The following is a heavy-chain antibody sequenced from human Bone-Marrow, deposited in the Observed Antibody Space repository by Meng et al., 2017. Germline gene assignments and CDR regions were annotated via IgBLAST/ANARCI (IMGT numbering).Heavy chain of an antibody. CDR1: GDSISSGGYY. CDR2: IYYSGGT. V-gene: IGHV4-31*03. J-gene: IGHJ4*02. Sequence: QVQLQESGPGLVKPSQTLSPPCTVSGDSISSGGYYWTWIRQRPGRGLEWIGYIYYSGGTYYNPSLKSRLTISVDTSNNRFSLDLISVTAADTAMYYCARDLDGYGHFDHWGQGALVTVSS. D-gene: IGHD5-24*01. CDR3: ARDLDGYGHFDH.